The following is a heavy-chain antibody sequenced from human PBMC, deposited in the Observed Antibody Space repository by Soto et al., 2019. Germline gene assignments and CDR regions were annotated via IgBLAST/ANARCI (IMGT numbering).Heavy chain of an antibody. CDR1: GFTFSSYA. V-gene: IGHV3-23*01. CDR2: ISGSGGST. CDR3: ATGGPLELTPPGY. J-gene: IGHJ4*02. Sequence: GGSLRLSCAASGFTFSSYAMSWVRQAPGKGLEWVSAISGSGGSTYCADSVKGRFTISRDNSKNTLYLQMNSLRAEDTAVYYCATGGPLELTPPGYWGQGTLVTVSS. D-gene: IGHD1-7*01.